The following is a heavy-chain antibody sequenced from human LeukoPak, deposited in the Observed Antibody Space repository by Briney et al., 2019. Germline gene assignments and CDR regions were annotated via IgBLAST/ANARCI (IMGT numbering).Heavy chain of an antibody. J-gene: IGHJ1*01. CDR3: ARDQAAYCGGDCYPRYFQH. Sequence: ASVKVSCKASGYTFTSYGISWVRQAPGRGLEWMGWISAYNGNTNYAQKLQGRVTMTTDTSTSTAYMELRSLRSDDTAVYYCARDQAAYCGGDCYPRYFQHWGQGTLVTVSS. CDR1: GYTFTSYG. V-gene: IGHV1-18*01. D-gene: IGHD2-21*02. CDR2: ISAYNGNT.